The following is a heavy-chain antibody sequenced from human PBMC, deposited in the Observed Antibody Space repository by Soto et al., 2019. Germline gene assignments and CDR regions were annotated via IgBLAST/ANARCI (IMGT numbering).Heavy chain of an antibody. CDR2: IIPIFGTA. J-gene: IGHJ5*02. V-gene: IGHV1-69*13. Sequence: SVKVSCKASGGTFSSYAISWVRQAPGQGLEWMGGIIPIFGTANYAQKFQGRVTITADESTSTAYMGLSSLRSEDTAVYYCARSPPGIVVVVAATRVWFDPWGQGTLVTVSS. CDR3: ARSPPGIVVVVAATRVWFDP. D-gene: IGHD2-15*01. CDR1: GGTFSSYA.